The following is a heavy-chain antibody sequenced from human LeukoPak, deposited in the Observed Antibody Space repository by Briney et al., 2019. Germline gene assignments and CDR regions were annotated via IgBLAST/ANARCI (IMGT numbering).Heavy chain of an antibody. D-gene: IGHD3-3*01. V-gene: IGHV4-39*07. J-gene: IGHJ4*02. CDR3: ASVPGYYDFWSGYYPYYYFDY. Sequence: PSETLSLTCTVSGGSISSSNYYWGWIRQPPGTGLEWIGSIYHSGSTYYNPSLKSRVTISVDTSKNQFSLKLSSVTAADTAVYYCASVPGYYDFWSGYYPYYYFDYWGQGTLVTVSS. CDR1: GGSISSSNYY. CDR2: IYHSGST.